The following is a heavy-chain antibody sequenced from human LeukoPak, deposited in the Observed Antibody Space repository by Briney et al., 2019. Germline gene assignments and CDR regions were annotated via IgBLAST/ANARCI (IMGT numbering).Heavy chain of an antibody. D-gene: IGHD1-26*01. J-gene: IGHJ4*02. CDR3: VRGFTGSYDY. CDR2: IYSGGTT. V-gene: IGHV3-53*01. CDR1: GFTVSTSY. Sequence: GGSLRLSCTASGFTVSTSYSTWVRQAPGKGLEWVSGIYSGGTTYYADSVKGRFTISRDNSKNTVHLQMNSLRAEDTAVYYCVRGFTGSYDYWGQGTLVTVSS.